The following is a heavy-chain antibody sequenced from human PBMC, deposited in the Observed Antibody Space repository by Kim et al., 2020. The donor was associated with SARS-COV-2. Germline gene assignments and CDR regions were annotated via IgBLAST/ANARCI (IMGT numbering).Heavy chain of an antibody. CDR1: GFTFSSYA. V-gene: IGHV3-23*01. CDR3: AKESSRHLAIESAVGDY. Sequence: GGSLRLSCAASGFTFSSYAMSWVRQAPGKGLEWVSSISGSAYSTYYVESVKGRFTISRDNSESTLYMQMNSLRAEDTAVYYCAKESSRHLAIESAVGDYWGQGTLVSVSS. D-gene: IGHD6-13*01. CDR2: ISGSAYST. J-gene: IGHJ4*02.